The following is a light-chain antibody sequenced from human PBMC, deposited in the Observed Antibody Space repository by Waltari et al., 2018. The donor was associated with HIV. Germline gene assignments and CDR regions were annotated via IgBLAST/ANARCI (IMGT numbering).Light chain of an antibody. J-gene: IGLJ3*02. CDR3: QVWDFTTDHVV. CDR1: NVGNKR. Sequence: SYILTQSPSVSVAPGKTAKISCGGDNVGNKRVHWYQQKPGQAPLLVIYDDAARPSGIPARFSGSNSGNTATLTSTRVEVGDEADYYCQVWDFTTDHVVFGGGTKLTVL. CDR2: DDA. V-gene: IGLV3-21*03.